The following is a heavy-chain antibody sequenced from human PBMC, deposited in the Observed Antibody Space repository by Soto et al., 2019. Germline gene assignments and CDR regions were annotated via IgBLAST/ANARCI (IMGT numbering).Heavy chain of an antibody. V-gene: IGHV1-18*01. J-gene: IGHJ4*02. CDR2: ISAYNAHT. Sequence: QVQLVQSGAEVKKPGASVKVSCKASGYTFLSYGITWVRQAPGQGLEWMGWISAYNAHTNYGQKFQDRVSMTTDTSSTTAYLEVRSLSSDDTAFYFCARVFRWSSSSWGFDYWGQGTLVTVSS. D-gene: IGHD6-6*01. CDR1: GYTFLSYG. CDR3: ARVFRWSSSSWGFDY.